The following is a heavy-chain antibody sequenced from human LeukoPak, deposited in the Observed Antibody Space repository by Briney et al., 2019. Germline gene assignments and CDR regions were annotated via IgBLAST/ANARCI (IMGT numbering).Heavy chain of an antibody. Sequence: SETLSLTCTVSGGSISSNIYYWGWIRQPPGKGLEWIGSIYYSGHTYYNPSLKSRVTISVDTSKNQFSLKLSSVTAADTAVYYCARLKDYYYGSGSPWFDPWGQGTLVTVSS. J-gene: IGHJ5*02. CDR2: IYYSGHT. CDR3: ARLKDYYYGSGSPWFDP. V-gene: IGHV4-39*07. CDR1: GGSISSNIYY. D-gene: IGHD3-10*01.